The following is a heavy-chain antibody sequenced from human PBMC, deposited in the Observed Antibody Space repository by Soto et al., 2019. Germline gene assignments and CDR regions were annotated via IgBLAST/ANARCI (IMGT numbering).Heavy chain of an antibody. V-gene: IGHV3-48*01. Sequence: EVQLVESGGGLVQPGGSLRLSCAASGFTFSSYSMNWVRQAPGKGLEWVSYISSSSSTIYYAHSVKGRFTISRDNAKNSRYLQTNSLRAEDTAVYYCARDPAKYSSGWYEDDYWGQGTLGTVSS. J-gene: IGHJ4*02. CDR3: ARDPAKYSSGWYEDDY. CDR2: ISSSSSTI. CDR1: GFTFSSYS. D-gene: IGHD6-19*01.